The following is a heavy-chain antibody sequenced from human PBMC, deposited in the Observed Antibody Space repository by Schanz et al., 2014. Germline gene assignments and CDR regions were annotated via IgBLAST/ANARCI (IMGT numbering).Heavy chain of an antibody. CDR1: GFSLSSYN. CDR3: ARPLGPNYYYYGLDV. J-gene: IGHJ6*02. Sequence: VQLVESGGGLVKPGESLRLSCAASGFSLSSYNMNWVRQAPGKGLEWVSSISSSSSYIYYADSVKGRFTISRDNAKNTLYLQMNSLRAEDTAVYYCARPLGPNYYYYGLDVWGQGTTVTVSS. V-gene: IGHV3-21*01. CDR2: ISSSSSYI.